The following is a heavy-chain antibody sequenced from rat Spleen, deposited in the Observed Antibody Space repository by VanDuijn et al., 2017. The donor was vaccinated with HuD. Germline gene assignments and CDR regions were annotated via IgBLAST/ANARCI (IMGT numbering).Heavy chain of an antibody. V-gene: IGHV5-7*01. J-gene: IGHJ2*01. CDR2: ISYDGSTP. CDR1: GLTFSNYD. Sequence: EVQLVESGGGLVQPGRSMKLSCAASGLTFSNYDMVWVRQAPTKGLKWVASISYDGSTPYYRDSVKGRFTISRDNAKSTLYLQMDSLRSEDTATYYCTRGYYFDYWGQGVMVTVSS. CDR3: TRGYYFDY.